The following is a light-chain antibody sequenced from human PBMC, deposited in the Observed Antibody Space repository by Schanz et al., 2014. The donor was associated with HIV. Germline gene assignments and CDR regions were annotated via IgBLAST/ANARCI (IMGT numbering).Light chain of an antibody. J-gene: IGKJ4*01. Sequence: ETVMTQSPATLSVSPGERATLSCRASQSISSNLAWYQQRPGQAPRLLIYGASTRATGIPARFSGSGSGTEFTLNISSLHSEDIAVYYCQQYNNWPPRITFGGGTKVEIK. CDR3: QQYNNWPPRIT. CDR2: GAS. CDR1: QSISSN. V-gene: IGKV3D-15*01.